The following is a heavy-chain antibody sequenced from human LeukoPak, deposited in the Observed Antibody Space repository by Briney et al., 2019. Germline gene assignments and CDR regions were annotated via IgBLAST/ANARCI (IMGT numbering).Heavy chain of an antibody. V-gene: IGHV1-18*01. Sequence: ASVKVSCKASGYTFTSYGISWVRQAPGQGREWMGWISAYNGKTNYAQKLQGRVTMTTDTSPSTAYMELRSLRSDDTAVYYCARLQGSGWSSGDDFDYWGQGTLVTVSS. CDR2: ISAYNGKT. CDR3: ARLQGSGWSSGDDFDY. D-gene: IGHD6-19*01. J-gene: IGHJ4*02. CDR1: GYTFTSYG.